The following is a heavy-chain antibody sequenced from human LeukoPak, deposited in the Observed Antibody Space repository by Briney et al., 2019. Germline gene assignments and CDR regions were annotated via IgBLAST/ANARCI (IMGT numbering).Heavy chain of an antibody. CDR1: GGSISSYY. D-gene: IGHD3/OR15-3a*01. CDR3: ARGDWLFPFDY. J-gene: IGHJ4*02. Sequence: SEILSLTCTVSGGSISSYYWSWIRQPPGKGLEWIGYIYYSGSTNYNPSLKSRVTISVDTSKNQFSLRLSSVTAADTAVYYCARGDWLFPFDYWGQGTLVTVSS. V-gene: IGHV4-59*01. CDR2: IYYSGST.